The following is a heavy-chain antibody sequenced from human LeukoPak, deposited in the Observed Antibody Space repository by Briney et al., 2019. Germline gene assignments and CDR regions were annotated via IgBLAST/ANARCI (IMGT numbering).Heavy chain of an antibody. CDR3: ARRGPPRTLLRGVKSGWFDP. D-gene: IGHD3-10*01. CDR2: IYYSGST. Sequence: SETLSLTCTVSGGSISPYYWSWIRQPPGKGLEWIGYIYYSGSTNYNPSLKSRVTISVDTSKNQFSLKLSSVSAADTAVYYCARRGPPRTLLRGVKSGWFDPWGQGTLVTVSS. V-gene: IGHV4-59*12. J-gene: IGHJ5*02. CDR1: GGSISPYY.